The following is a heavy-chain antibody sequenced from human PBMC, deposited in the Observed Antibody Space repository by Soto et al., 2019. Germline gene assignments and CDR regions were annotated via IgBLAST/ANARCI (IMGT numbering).Heavy chain of an antibody. Sequence: SQTLRLTNTVSAGSVRGGGYFVSRVRLPTGKGLEWIGYFYYSGSTKYNPSLKSRVTILEDTSKNQFSLKLNSVTAADTAVYYCAREGRMGTFDYWGQGALVTVS. CDR2: FYYSGST. V-gene: IGHV4-61*08. D-gene: IGHD1-1*01. CDR1: AGSVRGGGYF. J-gene: IGHJ4*02. CDR3: AREGRMGTFDY.